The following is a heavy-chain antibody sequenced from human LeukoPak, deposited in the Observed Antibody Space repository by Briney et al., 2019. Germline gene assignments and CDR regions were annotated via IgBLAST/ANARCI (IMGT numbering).Heavy chain of an antibody. D-gene: IGHD3-9*01. V-gene: IGHV1-8*01. Sequence: ASVKVSCKASGYTFTSYDINWVRQAPGQGLEWMGWMNPNSGNTGYAQKFQGRVTMTRNTSISTAYMELSSLRSEDTAVYYCARGWNTYDILTGYYLCYWGQGTLVTVSS. CDR2: MNPNSGNT. J-gene: IGHJ4*02. CDR3: ARGWNTYDILTGYYLCY. CDR1: GYTFTSYD.